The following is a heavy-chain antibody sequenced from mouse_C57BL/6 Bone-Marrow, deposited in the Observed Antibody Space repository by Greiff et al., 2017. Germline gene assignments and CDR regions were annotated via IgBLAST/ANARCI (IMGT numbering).Heavy chain of an antibody. CDR1: GFTFSSYG. D-gene: IGHD1-1*01. CDR3: SRRGTVGYAMDY. CDR2: IRSGGSYT. Sequence: DVHLVESGGDLVKPGGSLKLSCAASGFTFSSYGMSWVRQTPDKRLEWVATIRSGGSYTYYPDSVKGRFTISRDNANNTLYLQMSRLKSEDTALYYCSRRGTVGYAMDYYDRGKSATVTS. V-gene: IGHV5-6*01. J-gene: IGHJ4*01.